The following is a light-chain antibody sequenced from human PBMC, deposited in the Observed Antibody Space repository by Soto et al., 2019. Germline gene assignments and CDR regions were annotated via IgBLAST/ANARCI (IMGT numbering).Light chain of an antibody. Sequence: DIQMTQSPSSLSASVGDRVTITCRTSQGINSYLAWYQQKPGKVPKLLIYLASTLQSGVPSRFSGSGSGTEFTLTISSLQPEDFATYYCQKYDSYPYTFGQGTKLQIK. CDR1: QGINSY. J-gene: IGKJ2*01. CDR2: LAS. V-gene: IGKV1-27*01. CDR3: QKYDSYPYT.